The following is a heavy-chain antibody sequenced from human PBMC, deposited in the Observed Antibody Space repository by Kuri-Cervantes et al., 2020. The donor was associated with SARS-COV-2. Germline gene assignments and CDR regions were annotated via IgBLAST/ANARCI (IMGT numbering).Heavy chain of an antibody. CDR3: AKPGSVRGIIREDHYGLDV. D-gene: IGHD3-10*01. CDR1: EFNFRYYA. CDR2: ISYDGRDI. J-gene: IGHJ6*02. V-gene: IGHV3-30*18. Sequence: GESLKISCVASEFNFRYYAMYWVRKAPGKGLEWVAHISYDGRDIHFRESVKGRFTVSRDNSKNTLYLQMNSLRLEDTGVYFCAKPGSVRGIIREDHYGLDVWGQGTTVTVSS.